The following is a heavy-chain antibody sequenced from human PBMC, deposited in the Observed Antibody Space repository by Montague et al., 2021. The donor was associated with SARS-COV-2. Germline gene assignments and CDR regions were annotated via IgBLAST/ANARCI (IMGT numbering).Heavy chain of an antibody. CDR3: VRDTGSAQAGFDA. D-gene: IGHD4-17*01. Sequence: CAISGDSVWSNTAAWNWIRQSPSGGLEWLGRTNYRSKWTSDYATSVEGRISIDPDRSKNQFFLHLRSVTPEDTGVYYCVRDTGSAQAGFDAWGQGTLVTVSS. CDR2: TNYRSKWTS. J-gene: IGHJ4*02. CDR1: GDSVWSNTAA. V-gene: IGHV6-1*01.